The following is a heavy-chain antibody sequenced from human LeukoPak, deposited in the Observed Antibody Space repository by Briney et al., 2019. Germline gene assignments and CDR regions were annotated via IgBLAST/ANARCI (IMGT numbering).Heavy chain of an antibody. Sequence: QAGRSLRLSCAASGFTFSSYAMRWVRQAAGKGLEWVALISYDGSNKYYADSLKGRFTISRENSKTPMYLQVNSLRPGDTAVYYCAKDFYDTSANGAFDIWGHGTMVSVSS. CDR1: GFTFSSYA. CDR2: ISYDGSNK. D-gene: IGHD2/OR15-2a*01. V-gene: IGHV3-30*04. CDR3: AKDFYDTSANGAFDI. J-gene: IGHJ3*02.